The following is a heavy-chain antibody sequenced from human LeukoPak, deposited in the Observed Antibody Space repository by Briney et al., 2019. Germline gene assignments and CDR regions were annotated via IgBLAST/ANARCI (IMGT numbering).Heavy chain of an antibody. CDR1: GGSISSSSYY. CDR3: ARDPGGSSGWYNWFDP. J-gene: IGHJ5*02. V-gene: IGHV4-39*07. D-gene: IGHD6-19*01. CDR2: IYYSGST. Sequence: SSEILSLTCIVSGGSISSSSYYWGWIRQPPGKELEWIGSIYYSGSTNYNPSLKSRVTISVDTSKNQFSLKLSSVTAADTAVYYCARDPGGSSGWYNWFDPWGQGTLVTVSS.